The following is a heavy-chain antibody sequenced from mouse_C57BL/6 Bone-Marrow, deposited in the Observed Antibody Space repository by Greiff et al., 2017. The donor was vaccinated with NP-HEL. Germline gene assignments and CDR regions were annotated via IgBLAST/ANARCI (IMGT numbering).Heavy chain of an antibody. J-gene: IGHJ2*01. CDR1: GYTFTSYW. CDR3: ARERIYYYGKDYFDY. CDR2: INPSNGGT. D-gene: IGHD1-1*01. V-gene: IGHV1-53*01. Sequence: QVQLKQPGTELVKPGASVKLSCKASGYTFTSYWMHWVKQRPGQGLEWIGNINPSNGGTNYNEKFKSKATLTVDKSSSTAYMQLSSLTSEDSAVYYCARERIYYYGKDYFDYWGQGTTLTVSS.